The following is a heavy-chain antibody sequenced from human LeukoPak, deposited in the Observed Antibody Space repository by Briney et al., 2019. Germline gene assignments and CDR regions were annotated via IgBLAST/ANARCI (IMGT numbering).Heavy chain of an antibody. V-gene: IGHV3-74*01. CDR1: GFTFSNYY. CDR3: AELGITMIGGV. CDR2: INSDGRDT. J-gene: IGHJ6*04. Sequence: PGGSLRLSCAASGFTFSNYYVHWVRQRPGKGLLWVSRINSDGRDTGYVDSVKGRFTISRDNAKNSLYLQMNSLRAEDTAVYYCAELGITMIGGVWGKGTTVTISS. D-gene: IGHD3-10*02.